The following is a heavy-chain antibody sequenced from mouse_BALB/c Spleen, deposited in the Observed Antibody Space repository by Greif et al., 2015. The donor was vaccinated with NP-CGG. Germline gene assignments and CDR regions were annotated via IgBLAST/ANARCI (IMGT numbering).Heavy chain of an antibody. Sequence: EVKVVESGGGLVQPGGSRKLSCAASGFTFSSFGMHWVRQAPEKGLEWVAYISSGSSTIYYADTVKGRFTISRDNPKNTLFLQMTSLRSEDTAMYYCARSYYYGSSQYYFDYWGQGTTLTVSS. CDR2: ISSGSSTI. CDR1: GFTFSSFG. V-gene: IGHV5-17*02. J-gene: IGHJ2*01. D-gene: IGHD1-1*01. CDR3: ARSYYYGSSQYYFDY.